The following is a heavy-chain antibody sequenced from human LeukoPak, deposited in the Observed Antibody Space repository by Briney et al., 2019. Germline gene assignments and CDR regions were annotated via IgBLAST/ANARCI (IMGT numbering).Heavy chain of an antibody. CDR2: INPNSGGT. Sequence: ASVKVSCKASGYTFTGYYMHWVRQAPGQGLEWMGWINPNSGGTNYAQKLQGRVTMTTDTSTSTAYMELRSLRSDDTAVYYCARAPSHRDAFDIWGQGTMVTVSS. CDR1: GYTFTGYY. J-gene: IGHJ3*02. V-gene: IGHV1-2*02. D-gene: IGHD2-2*01. CDR3: ARAPSHRDAFDI.